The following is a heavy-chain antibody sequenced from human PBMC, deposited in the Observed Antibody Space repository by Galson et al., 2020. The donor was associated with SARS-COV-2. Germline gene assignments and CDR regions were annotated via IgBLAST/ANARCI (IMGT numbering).Heavy chain of an antibody. J-gene: IGHJ4*02. V-gene: IGHV1-2*02. CDR3: ARDANYYGSGSYLFDY. Sequence: ASVKVSCKASGYTFTDFYIHWVRQAPGQGLEWMGWIDPDNGGANHALKFLGRVTMTWDTSISTVYMELSGLGSDDTAVYYCARDANYYGSGSYLFDYWGQGTLVTVSS. D-gene: IGHD3-10*01. CDR1: GYTFTDFY. CDR2: IDPDNGGA.